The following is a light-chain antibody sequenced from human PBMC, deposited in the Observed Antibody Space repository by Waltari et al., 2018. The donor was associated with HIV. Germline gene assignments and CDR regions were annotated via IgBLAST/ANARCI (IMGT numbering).Light chain of an antibody. V-gene: IGLV2-8*01. CDR3: SSYVGSDNLFV. CDR2: DVI. Sequence: QSALTQPPSASGSPGQSVTISCAGTSSDVGVSKSVSWYQQHPGNAPKLIIYDVIKRPSGVPDRVSGSKYGNTAHLTVSGLQTEDEADYYCSSYVGSDNLFVFGTGTKVTV. J-gene: IGLJ1*01. CDR1: SSDVGVSKS.